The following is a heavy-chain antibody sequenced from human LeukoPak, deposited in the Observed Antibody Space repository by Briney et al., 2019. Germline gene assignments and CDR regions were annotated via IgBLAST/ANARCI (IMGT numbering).Heavy chain of an antibody. Sequence: SGGSLRLSCAASGFTFSDYYMSWIRQAPGKGLEWVSYISSSGSTIYYADSVKGRFTISRDNAKNSLFLQMNSLRAEDTAIYYCARDARYFDWDYFDYWGQGTLVTVSS. CDR2: ISSSGSTI. CDR3: ARDARYFDWDYFDY. D-gene: IGHD3-9*01. J-gene: IGHJ4*02. CDR1: GFTFSDYY. V-gene: IGHV3-11*04.